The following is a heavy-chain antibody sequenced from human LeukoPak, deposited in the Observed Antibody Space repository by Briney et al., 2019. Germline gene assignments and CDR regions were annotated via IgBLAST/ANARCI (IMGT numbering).Heavy chain of an antibody. CDR2: ISGGGGST. Sequence: PGGSLRLSCAASGFTFSSYAMHWVRQAPGKGLEWVSTISGGGGSTYYADSVKGRFTISRGNSKNTLYLQVDSLRAEDTAVYYCAKGGKWDVTPFDYWGQGTLVTVSS. CDR3: AKGGKWDVTPFDY. V-gene: IGHV3-23*01. J-gene: IGHJ4*02. CDR1: GFTFSSYA. D-gene: IGHD1-26*01.